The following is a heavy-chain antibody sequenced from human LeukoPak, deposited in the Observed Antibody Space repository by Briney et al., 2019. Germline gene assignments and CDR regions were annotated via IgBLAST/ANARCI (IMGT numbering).Heavy chain of an antibody. CDR2: ISSSSYT. J-gene: IGHJ4*02. CDR1: GFTFGDYY. CDR3: ARVGIAAEFDY. D-gene: IGHD6-13*01. V-gene: IGHV3-11*06. Sequence: GGSLRLSCAASGFTFGDYYMSWIRQAPGKGLEWVSYISSSSYTNYADSVKGRFTISRDNAKNSLYLQMNSLRAEDTAVYYCARVGIAAEFDYWGQGTLVTVSS.